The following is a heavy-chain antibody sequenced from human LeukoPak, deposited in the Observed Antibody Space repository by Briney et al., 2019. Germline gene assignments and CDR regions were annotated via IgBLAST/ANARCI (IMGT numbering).Heavy chain of an antibody. D-gene: IGHD2-15*01. CDR3: ARGGVGSYYYGMDV. CDR2: IYYSGST. Sequence: SETLSLTCTVSGDSISSYYWSWIRQPPGKGLEWIGYIYYSGSTNYNPSLKSRVTISIDTSKNQFSLKLSSVTAADTAVYYCARGGVGSYYYGMDVWGQGTTVTVSS. V-gene: IGHV4-59*01. J-gene: IGHJ6*02. CDR1: GDSISSYY.